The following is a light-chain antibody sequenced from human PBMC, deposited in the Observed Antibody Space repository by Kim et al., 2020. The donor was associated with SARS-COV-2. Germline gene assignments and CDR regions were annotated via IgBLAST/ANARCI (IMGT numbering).Light chain of an antibody. CDR1: QDISNY. J-gene: IGKJ2*01. V-gene: IGKV1-33*01. CDR2: GAS. CDR3: QHYDGPPYT. Sequence: SASLGDRVTITCQAIQDISNYLAWYQQNPGQAPKLLIYGASNLETGVPSMFSGSGSGTFFTFPIRSLQTEDIATYYCQHYDGPPYTFGQGPKLEI.